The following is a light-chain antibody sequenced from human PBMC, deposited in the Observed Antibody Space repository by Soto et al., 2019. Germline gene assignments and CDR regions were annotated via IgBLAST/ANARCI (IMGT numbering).Light chain of an antibody. CDR2: RVS. CDR3: MQATQFPPYT. V-gene: IGKV2-24*01. CDR1: QSLVHSDGYTY. Sequence: IVMTQTPLSSPVTLGQPASISCRSSQSLVHSDGYTYLSWYQLKPGQPPRLLINRVSNRFSGVPDRFSGSGAGTDFTLRISRVESEDVGVYFCMQATQFPPYTFGQGTKLEI. J-gene: IGKJ2*01.